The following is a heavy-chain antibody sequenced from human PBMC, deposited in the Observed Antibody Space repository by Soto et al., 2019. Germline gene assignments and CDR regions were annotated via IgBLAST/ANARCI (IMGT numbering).Heavy chain of an antibody. CDR2: ISTSGRTI. D-gene: IGHD3-16*01. Sequence: EVLLVESGGGLVQPGESLRLSCTASGFTFSSYEMNWVRQAPGKGLEWISYISTSGRTIFDAGSVKGRFTISRDNTRNTLFLQMDSLRPEDTAVYYCARQPAHVYEASPKWFDPWGQGTLVIVSS. J-gene: IGHJ5*02. V-gene: IGHV3-48*03. CDR3: ARQPAHVYEASPKWFDP. CDR1: GFTFSSYE.